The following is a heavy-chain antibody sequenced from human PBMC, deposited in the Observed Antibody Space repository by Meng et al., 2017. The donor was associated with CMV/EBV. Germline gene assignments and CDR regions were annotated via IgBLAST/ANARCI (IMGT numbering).Heavy chain of an antibody. CDR1: GFTFSSYG. V-gene: IGHV3-30*02. Sequence: GESLKISCAASGFTFSSYGMHWVRQAPGKGLEWVAFIRYDGSNKYYADSVKGRFTISRDNSKNTLYLQMNSLRAEDTAVYYCGKDEYSSSSGYYYGMDVWGQGTTVTVSS. D-gene: IGHD6-6*01. CDR2: IRYDGSNK. J-gene: IGHJ6*02. CDR3: GKDEYSSSSGYYYGMDV.